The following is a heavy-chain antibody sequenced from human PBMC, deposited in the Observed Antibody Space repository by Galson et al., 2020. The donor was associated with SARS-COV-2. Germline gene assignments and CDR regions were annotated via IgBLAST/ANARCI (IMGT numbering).Heavy chain of an antibody. D-gene: IGHD3-22*01. J-gene: IGHJ2*01. CDR3: ASQGVNMIVLGTVPGWYFDL. CDR2: VYPSGTT. V-gene: IGHV4-38-2*02. CDR1: GYSVSTTNY. Sequence: SQTLSLTCTVSGYSVSTTNYWGWVRQPPGRGLEWIGSVYPSGTTYYNPSLKSRVTISVDTSKNQFSLRLDSVTAADTALYYCASQGVNMIVLGTVPGWYFDLWGRGTLVTVSS.